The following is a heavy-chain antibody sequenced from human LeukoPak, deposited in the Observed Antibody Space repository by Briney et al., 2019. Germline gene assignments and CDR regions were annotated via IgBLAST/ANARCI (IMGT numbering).Heavy chain of an antibody. J-gene: IGHJ4*02. V-gene: IGHV3-30*02. CDR1: GFIFNNAW. Sequence: GGSLRLSCAASGFIFNNAWMSWVRQAPGKGLEWVTFIRYDGTNEYYADSVRGRFTISRDNSKNTLYLQMNSLRPEDTAVYYCARVEAVYYYGSASPYSPYWGQGTLVTVSS. CDR3: ARVEAVYYYGSASPYSPY. D-gene: IGHD3-10*01. CDR2: IRYDGTNE.